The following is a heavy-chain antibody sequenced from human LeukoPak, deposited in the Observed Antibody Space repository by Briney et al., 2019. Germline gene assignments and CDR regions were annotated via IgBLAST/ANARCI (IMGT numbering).Heavy chain of an antibody. CDR1: GGSFSGYY. Sequence: KSSETLSLTCAVYGGSFSGYYWSWIRQPPGKGLEWIGEINHSGSTNYNPSLKSRVTTSVDTSKNQFSLELSSVTAADTAVYYCARASSWYRGVRFDPWGQGTLVTVSS. CDR2: INHSGST. CDR3: ARASSWYRGVRFDP. D-gene: IGHD6-13*01. J-gene: IGHJ5*02. V-gene: IGHV4-34*01.